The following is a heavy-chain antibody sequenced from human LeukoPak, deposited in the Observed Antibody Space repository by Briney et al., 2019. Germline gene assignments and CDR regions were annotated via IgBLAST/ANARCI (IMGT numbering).Heavy chain of an antibody. D-gene: IGHD3-3*01. CDR1: GFTFSSYS. J-gene: IGHJ4*02. Sequence: GGSLRLSCAASGFTFSSYSMNWVRQAPGKGLEWVSGISWNSGSIGYADSVKGRFTISRDNAKNSLYLQMNSLRAEDMALYYCAKQKGGDFWSGSPYYYFDYWGQGTLVTVSS. V-gene: IGHV3-9*03. CDR3: AKQKGGDFWSGSPYYYFDY. CDR2: ISWNSGSI.